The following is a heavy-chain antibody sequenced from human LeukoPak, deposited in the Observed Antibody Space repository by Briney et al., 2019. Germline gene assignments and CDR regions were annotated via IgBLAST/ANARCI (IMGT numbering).Heavy chain of an antibody. CDR2: ISGSGGST. CDR3: AKASRFGYSYGPREYFYYMDV. D-gene: IGHD5-18*01. Sequence: PGGTLRLSCVASGFTFSTYGMSWVRQAPGKGLEWVSAISGSGGSTYYADSVKGRFTISRDNSKNTLYLQMNTLRAEDTAVYYCAKASRFGYSYGPREYFYYMDVWGKGTTVTISS. V-gene: IGHV3-23*01. J-gene: IGHJ6*03. CDR1: GFTFSTYG.